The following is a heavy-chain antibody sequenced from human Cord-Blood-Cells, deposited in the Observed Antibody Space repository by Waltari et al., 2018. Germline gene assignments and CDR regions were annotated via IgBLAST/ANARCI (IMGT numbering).Heavy chain of an antibody. CDR2: ISSSSSTI. CDR3: ARDRVTIFGSYYYYYGMDV. Sequence: VRQAPGKGLEWVSYISSSSSTIYYADSVKGRFTISRDNAKNSLYLQMNSLRAEDTAVYYCARDRVTIFGSYYYYYGMDVWGQGTTVTVSS. D-gene: IGHD3-3*01. V-gene: IGHV3-48*01. J-gene: IGHJ6*02.